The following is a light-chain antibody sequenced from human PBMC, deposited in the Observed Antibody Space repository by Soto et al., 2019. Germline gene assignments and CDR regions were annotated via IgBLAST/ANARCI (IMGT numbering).Light chain of an antibody. V-gene: IGKV1-12*01. J-gene: IGKJ1*01. CDR2: AAS. CDR3: QQAKNFPWT. CDR1: QGISSS. Sequence: DIQMAQSPSSVSASVGDRVTITCRASQGISSSLGWYQQRPGKAPKLLIYAASNLQNEVPSRFSGSGSGTDFTLTISSLQPEDFATYYCQQAKNFPWTFGQGTRVEIK.